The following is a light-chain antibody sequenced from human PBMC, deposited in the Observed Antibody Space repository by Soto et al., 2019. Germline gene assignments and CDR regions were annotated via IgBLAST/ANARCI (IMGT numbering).Light chain of an antibody. CDR2: GAS. V-gene: IGKV3-11*01. J-gene: IGKJ4*01. CDR3: QQRSKLPRT. Sequence: EITLTQSPGTLSLSPGERATLSCRASQSVSDYLAWYQQKAGQPPRVLIYGASNRATDIPSRFSGSGSGTDVTLTISRLEPEDSAVYYWQQRSKLPRTFGGGTRVEIK. CDR1: QSVSDY.